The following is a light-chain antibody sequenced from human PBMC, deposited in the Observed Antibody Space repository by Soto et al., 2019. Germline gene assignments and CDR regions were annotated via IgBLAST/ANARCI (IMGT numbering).Light chain of an antibody. CDR1: QSISSSY. V-gene: IGKV3-20*01. Sequence: EIVLTQSPGTLSLSPGERATLSCRASQSISSSYLAWYQQNLGQAPSLLIHSTSSRATGIPDRFSGSGSGTDFTLTISRLEPEDFAVYYCQQYNNSPLTFGGGTKVDIK. CDR3: QQYNNSPLT. J-gene: IGKJ4*01. CDR2: STS.